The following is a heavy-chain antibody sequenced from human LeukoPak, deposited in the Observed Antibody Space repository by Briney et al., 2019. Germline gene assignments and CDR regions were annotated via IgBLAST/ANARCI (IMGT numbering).Heavy chain of an antibody. J-gene: IGHJ4*02. D-gene: IGHD2-8*02. V-gene: IGHV3-23*01. CDR2: IFPSGGEI. CDR3: ATCRQVLLPFES. CDR1: GFTFSTFA. Sequence: PGGSLRLSCAASGFTFSTFAMIWVRQPPGKGLEWVSSIFPSGGEIHYADPVRGRFTISRDNSKSTLSLQMKSPRAEDAAIYYCATCRQVLLPFESWGQGTLVTVSS.